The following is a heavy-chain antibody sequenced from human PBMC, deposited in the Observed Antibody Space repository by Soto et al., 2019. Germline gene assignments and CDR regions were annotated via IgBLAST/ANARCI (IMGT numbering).Heavy chain of an antibody. Sequence: PGESLKISCKGSGYSFTSYWISWVRQMPGKGLEWMGRIDPSDSYTNYSPSFQGHVTISADKSISTAYLQWSSLKASDTAMYYCARWAQLVPYYYYGMDVWGQGTTVTVSS. CDR3: ARWAQLVPYYYYGMDV. CDR2: IDPSDSYT. D-gene: IGHD6-6*01. CDR1: GYSFTSYW. J-gene: IGHJ6*02. V-gene: IGHV5-10-1*01.